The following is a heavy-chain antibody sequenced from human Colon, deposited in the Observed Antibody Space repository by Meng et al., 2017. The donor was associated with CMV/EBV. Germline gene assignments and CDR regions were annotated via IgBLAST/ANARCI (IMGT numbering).Heavy chain of an antibody. J-gene: IGHJ3*02. V-gene: IGHV1-18*01. CDR2: ISPHSART. CDR1: GYNFNNYG. D-gene: IGHD3-3*01. CDR3: AKEKTIFGVIPTDAFDI. Sequence: ASVKVSCKASGYNFNNYGINWVRQAPGQGLEWMGWISPHSARTNYAESLQGRVTMTTETSTATAYMELKSLTSDDTAVYYCAKEKTIFGVIPTDAFDIWGQGTMVTV.